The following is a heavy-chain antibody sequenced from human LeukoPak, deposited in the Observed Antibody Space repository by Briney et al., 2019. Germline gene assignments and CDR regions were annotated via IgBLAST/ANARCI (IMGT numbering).Heavy chain of an antibody. J-gene: IGHJ4*02. Sequence: GASVKVSCKASGYTFTSYDINWVRQATGQGLEWMGWMNPNSGNTGYAQKFQGRVTITRNTSISTAYMELSSLGSEDTAVYYCARGAPGTAVAGTLGYWGQGTLVTVSS. D-gene: IGHD6-19*01. V-gene: IGHV1-8*03. CDR2: MNPNSGNT. CDR1: GYTFTSYD. CDR3: ARGAPGTAVAGTLGY.